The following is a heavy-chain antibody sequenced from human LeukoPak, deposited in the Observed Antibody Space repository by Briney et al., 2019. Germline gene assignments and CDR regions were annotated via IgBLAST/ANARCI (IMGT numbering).Heavy chain of an antibody. V-gene: IGHV3-7*03. CDR1: GFTFSGFW. CDR2: INSDGSEG. Sequence: GGSLRLSWAVSGFTFSGFWMSWSRQAPGKGLEWVASINSDGSEGYYADVVKGRFTISRDNAKNSLYLQINSLRAEDTAVYYCARSSYSSSSSVWGQGTMVTVSS. D-gene: IGHD6-6*01. CDR3: ARSSYSSSSSV. J-gene: IGHJ3*01.